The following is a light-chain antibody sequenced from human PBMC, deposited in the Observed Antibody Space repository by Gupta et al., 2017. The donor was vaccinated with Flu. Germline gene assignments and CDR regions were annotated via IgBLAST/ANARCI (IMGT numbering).Light chain of an antibody. V-gene: IGKV1-39*01. CDR2: AAS. CDR1: HSISVY. CDR3: QQSDSNLWT. J-gene: IGKJ1*01. Sequence: PSSLSASIGDTVTITCRSSHSISVYVNWWQQKPGKAPNLLIFAASSLGSGVPSRFRGRGSGTDFTLTINNLQPEDFTTYYCQQSDSNLWTFGQGTKVEVK.